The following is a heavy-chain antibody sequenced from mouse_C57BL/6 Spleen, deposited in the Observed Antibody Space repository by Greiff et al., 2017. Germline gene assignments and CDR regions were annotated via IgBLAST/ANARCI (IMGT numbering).Heavy chain of an antibody. CDR2: IDPENGDT. CDR3: TTWGAPWFAY. J-gene: IGHJ3*01. CDR1: GFNINDDY. V-gene: IGHV14-4*01. Sequence: EVQLQQSGAELVRPGASVKLSCTASGFNINDDYMHWVKQRPEQGLEWIGWIDPENGDTEYASKFQGKATITADTSSNTAYLQLSSLTSEDTAVYFCTTWGAPWFAYWGQGTLVTVSA.